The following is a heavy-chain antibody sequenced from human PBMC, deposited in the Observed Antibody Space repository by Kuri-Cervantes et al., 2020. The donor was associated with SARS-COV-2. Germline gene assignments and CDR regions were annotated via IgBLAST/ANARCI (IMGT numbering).Heavy chain of an antibody. CDR3: AKLGFRGWFDP. CDR1: GFTFSSYA. D-gene: IGHD1-26*01. V-gene: IGHV3-30-3*02. CDR2: ISYDGSNK. Sequence: LSLTCAASGFTFSSYAMHWVRQAPGKGLEWVAVISYDGSNKYYADSVKGRFTISRDNSKNTLYLQMNSLRAEDTAVYYCAKLGFRGWFDPWGQGTLVTVSS. J-gene: IGHJ5*02.